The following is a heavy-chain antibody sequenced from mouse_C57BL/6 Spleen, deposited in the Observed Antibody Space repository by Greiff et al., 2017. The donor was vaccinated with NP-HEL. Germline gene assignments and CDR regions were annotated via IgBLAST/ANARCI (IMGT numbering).Heavy chain of an antibody. D-gene: IGHD2-1*01. Sequence: QVHVKQPGAELVKPGASVKLSCKASGYTFTSYWMHWVKQRPGQGLEWIGMIHPNSGSTNYNEKFKSKATLTVDKSSSTAYMQLSSLTSEDSAVYYCAGDGNSPWFAYWGQGTLVTVSA. CDR3: AGDGNSPWFAY. CDR1: GYTFTSYW. V-gene: IGHV1-64*01. J-gene: IGHJ3*01. CDR2: IHPNSGST.